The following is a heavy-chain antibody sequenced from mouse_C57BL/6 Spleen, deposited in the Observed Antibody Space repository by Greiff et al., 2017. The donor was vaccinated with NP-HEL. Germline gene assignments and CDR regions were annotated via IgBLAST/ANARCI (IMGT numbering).Heavy chain of an antibody. V-gene: IGHV1-82*01. CDR3: ARDYYGRRYFDV. D-gene: IGHD1-1*01. Sequence: QVQLQQSGPELVKPGASVKISCKASGYAFSSSWMNWVKQRPGKGLEWIGRIYPGDGDTNYNGKFKGKATLTADKSSSTAYMQLSSLTSEDSAVYFCARDYYGRRYFDVWGTGTTVTVSS. J-gene: IGHJ1*03. CDR2: IYPGDGDT. CDR1: GYAFSSSW.